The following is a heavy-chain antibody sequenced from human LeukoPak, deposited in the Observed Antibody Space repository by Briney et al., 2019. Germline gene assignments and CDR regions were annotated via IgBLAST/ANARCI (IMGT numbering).Heavy chain of an antibody. CDR2: IIPILGIA. CDR3: ARGAARGYYYGMDV. D-gene: IGHD3-16*01. J-gene: IGHJ6*02. Sequence: ASVKVFCKASGGTFSSYAISWVRQAPGQGLEWMGRIIPILGIANYAQKFQGRVTITADKSTSTAYMELSSLRSEDTAVYYCARGAARGYYYGMDVWGQGTTVTVSS. V-gene: IGHV1-69*04. CDR1: GGTFSSYA.